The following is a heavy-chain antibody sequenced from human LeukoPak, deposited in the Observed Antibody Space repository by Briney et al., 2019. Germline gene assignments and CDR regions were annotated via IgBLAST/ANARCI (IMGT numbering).Heavy chain of an antibody. CDR2: IIPIFGTA. CDR3: GLADY. Sequence: GASVKVSCKASGYTFTGYYMHWVRQAPGQGLEWMGGIIPIFGTANYAQKFQGRVTITADESTSTAYMELSSLRSEDTAVYYCGLADYWGQGTLVTVSS. J-gene: IGHJ4*02. CDR1: GYTFTGYY. V-gene: IGHV1-69*13.